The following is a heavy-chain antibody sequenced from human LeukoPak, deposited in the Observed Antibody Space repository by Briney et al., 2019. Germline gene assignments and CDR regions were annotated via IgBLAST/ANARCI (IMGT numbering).Heavy chain of an antibody. CDR2: INPSGGST. D-gene: IGHD3-22*01. CDR3: ARDSGSGSYGSPLGTMIVVVITSWFDP. Sequence: ASVKVSCKASGYTFTSYYMHWVRQAPGQGLEWMGIINPSGGSTSYAQKFQGRVTMTRATSTSTVYMELSSLRSEDTAVYYCARDSGSGSYGSPLGTMIVVVITSWFDPWGQGTLVTVSS. J-gene: IGHJ5*02. CDR1: GYTFTSYY. V-gene: IGHV1-46*01.